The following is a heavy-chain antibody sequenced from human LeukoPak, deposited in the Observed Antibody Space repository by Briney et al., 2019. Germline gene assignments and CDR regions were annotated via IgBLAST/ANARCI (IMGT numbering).Heavy chain of an antibody. CDR1: GGSFSGYY. Sequence: SETLSLTCAVYGGSFSGYYWSWLRQPPGKGLEWIGEINHSGSTNYNPSLKSRVTISVDKSKNQFSLKLSSVTAADTAVYYCARDESIAAVYYYMDVWGKGTTVTVSS. J-gene: IGHJ6*03. CDR2: INHSGST. CDR3: ARDESIAAVYYYMDV. D-gene: IGHD6-6*01. V-gene: IGHV4-34*01.